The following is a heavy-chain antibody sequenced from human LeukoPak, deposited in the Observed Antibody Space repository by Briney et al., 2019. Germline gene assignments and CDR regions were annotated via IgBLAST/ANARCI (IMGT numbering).Heavy chain of an antibody. J-gene: IGHJ4*02. D-gene: IGHD3-16*02. CDR3: AREVLDYVWGSYRSRTD. Sequence: SETLSLTCAVYGVSFSGYYWSWIRQPPGKGLEWIGEINHSGSTNYNPSLKSRVTLSVDTSKNQFSLKLSSVTAADTAVYYCAREVLDYVWGSYRSRTDWGQGTLVTVSS. CDR1: GVSFSGYY. V-gene: IGHV4-34*01. CDR2: INHSGST.